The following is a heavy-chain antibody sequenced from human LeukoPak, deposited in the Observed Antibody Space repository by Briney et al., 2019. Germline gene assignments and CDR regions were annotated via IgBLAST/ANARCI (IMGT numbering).Heavy chain of an antibody. J-gene: IGHJ4*02. CDR1: GGSFSGYY. CDR3: ARVGGYCSGGSCYPPN. D-gene: IGHD2-15*01. V-gene: IGHV4-34*01. CDR2: INHSGST. Sequence: SETLSLTCAVYGGSFSGYYWSWIRQPPGKGLEWIGEINHSGSTNYNPSLKSRVTISVDTSKNQFSLKLSSVTAADTAVYYCARVGGYCSGGSCYPPNWGQGTLVTVSS.